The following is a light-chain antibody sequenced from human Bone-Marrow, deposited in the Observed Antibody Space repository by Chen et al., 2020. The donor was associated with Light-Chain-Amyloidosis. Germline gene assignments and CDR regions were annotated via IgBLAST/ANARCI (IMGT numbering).Light chain of an antibody. CDR3: CAYAGGTTLVI. Sequence: QSALTQPASVSGSPGQSITISCTGTSSDVGSYNLVSWYQQHPGKVPNLMLYADSKRPSGVSVRFAGSKGGQTASLTIHGLQGEVEAEYYCCAYAGGTTLVIFGGGTKLTGL. CDR1: SSDVGSYNL. V-gene: IGLV2-23*01. CDR2: ADS. J-gene: IGLJ2*01.